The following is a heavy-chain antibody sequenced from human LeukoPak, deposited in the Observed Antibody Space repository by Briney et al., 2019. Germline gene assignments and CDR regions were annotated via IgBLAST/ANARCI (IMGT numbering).Heavy chain of an antibody. CDR1: RFTFSSYV. D-gene: IGHD3-16*02. Sequence: GVSLRLSCAASRFTFSSYVMSWVRQAPGKGLEWVSAITGSGGTTYYADFVKGRFTISRDNSKNTLYLQMNSLRAEDTAVYHCAKGGYSSWGQGTRVTVSS. V-gene: IGHV3-23*01. J-gene: IGHJ4*02. CDR3: AKGGYSS. CDR2: ITGSGGTT.